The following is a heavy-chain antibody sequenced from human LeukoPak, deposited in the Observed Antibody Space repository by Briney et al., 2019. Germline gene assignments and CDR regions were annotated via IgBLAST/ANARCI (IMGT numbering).Heavy chain of an antibody. V-gene: IGHV3-23*01. CDR2: ISGSGGST. CDR1: GFTFSSYA. CDR3: AKDYDTLTGYYSLIDY. Sequence: GGSPRLSCAASGFTFSSYAMSWVRQAPGKGLEWVSVISGSGGSTSYADSVKGRFTVSRDNSKNMLYLQMNSLRAEDTAVYYCAKDYDTLTGYYSLIDYWGQGTLVTVSS. J-gene: IGHJ4*02. D-gene: IGHD3-9*01.